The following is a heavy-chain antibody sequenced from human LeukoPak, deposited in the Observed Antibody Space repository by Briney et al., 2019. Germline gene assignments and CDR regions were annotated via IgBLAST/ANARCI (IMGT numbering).Heavy chain of an antibody. Sequence: ASVKVSCKASGYTFTGYYMHWVRQAPGQGLEWMGWINPNSGGTNYAQKFQGRVTMTRDTSISTAYMELSSLRSDDTAIYYCAKGPTYDSLPYYFDYWGQGTLVTVSS. CDR2: INPNSGGT. J-gene: IGHJ4*02. CDR1: GYTFTGYY. V-gene: IGHV1-2*02. CDR3: AKGPTYDSLPYYFDY. D-gene: IGHD3-22*01.